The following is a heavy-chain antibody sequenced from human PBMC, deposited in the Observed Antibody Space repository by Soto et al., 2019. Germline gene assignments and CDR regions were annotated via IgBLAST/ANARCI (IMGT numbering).Heavy chain of an antibody. CDR2: IIPIFGTA. Sequence: QVQLVQSGAEVKKPGSSVKVSCKASGGTFSSYAISWVRQAPGQGLEWMGGIIPIFGTANYAQKFQGRVTIPADESTSTAYMELSSLRSEDTAVYYCASVAREGVVAAAGALDYWGQGTLVTVSS. D-gene: IGHD6-13*01. CDR1: GGTFSSYA. V-gene: IGHV1-69*01. CDR3: ASVAREGVVAAAGALDY. J-gene: IGHJ4*02.